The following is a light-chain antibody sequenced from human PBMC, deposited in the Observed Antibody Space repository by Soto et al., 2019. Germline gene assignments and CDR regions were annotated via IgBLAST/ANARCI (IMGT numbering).Light chain of an antibody. J-gene: IGLJ3*02. CDR1: SGHSSYA. CDR2: LNSDGSH. V-gene: IGLV4-69*01. Sequence: QLVLTQSPSASASLGASVKLTCTLSSGHSSYAIAWHQQQPEKGPRYLMKLNSDGSHSKGDGIPDRFSGSSSGAERYLTISSLQSEDEADYYCQTWGTGIGVFGXXXXXTVL. CDR3: QTWGTGIGV.